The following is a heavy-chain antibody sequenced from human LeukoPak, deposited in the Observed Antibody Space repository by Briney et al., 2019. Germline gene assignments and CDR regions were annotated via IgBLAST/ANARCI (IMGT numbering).Heavy chain of an antibody. CDR3: ANALGAHYFDS. D-gene: IGHD1-26*01. J-gene: IGHJ4*02. CDR1: GFTFSTHW. Sequence: GGSLRLSCAASGFTFSTHWMIWVRQAPGKGLEWVANIKQDGSEKYYVDSVKGRFIISRDNAKNSLYLQMNSLRVEDTAVYYCANALGAHYFDSWGQGALVTVSS. CDR2: IKQDGSEK. V-gene: IGHV3-7*05.